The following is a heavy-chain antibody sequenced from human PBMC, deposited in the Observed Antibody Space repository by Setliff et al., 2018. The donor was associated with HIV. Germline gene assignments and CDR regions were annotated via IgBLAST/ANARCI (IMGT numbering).Heavy chain of an antibody. V-gene: IGHV3-21*01. CDR3: ARDLSPGITAPLDY. CDR2: ISSSSSYI. Sequence: NPGGSLRLSCAASGFTFSSYSMNWVRQAPGKGLEWVSSISSSSSYIYYADSVKGRFTISRDNAKNSLYLQMSSLRAEDTAVYYCARDLSPGITAPLDYWGQGTLVTVSS. D-gene: IGHD6-13*01. J-gene: IGHJ4*02. CDR1: GFTFSSYS.